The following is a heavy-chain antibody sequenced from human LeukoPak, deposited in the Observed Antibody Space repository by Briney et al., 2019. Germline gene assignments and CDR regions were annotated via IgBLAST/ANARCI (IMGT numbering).Heavy chain of an antibody. D-gene: IGHD3-3*01. CDR3: AKDRTYYDFWSGYTVDY. CDR2: ISGSGGST. V-gene: IGHV3-23*01. Sequence: GGSLRLSCAASGFTFSSYAMSWVRQAPGKGLEWVSAISGSGGSTYYADSVKGRFTISRDNSKNTLYLQMNSLRAEDTAVYYCAKDRTYYDFWSGYTVDYWGQGTLVTVSS. CDR1: GFTFSSYA. J-gene: IGHJ4*02.